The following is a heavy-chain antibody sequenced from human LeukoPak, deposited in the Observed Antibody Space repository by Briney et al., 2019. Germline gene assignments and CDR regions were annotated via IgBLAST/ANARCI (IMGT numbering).Heavy chain of an antibody. D-gene: IGHD4-17*01. CDR2: INPNSGGT. Sequence: ASVKVSCKASGGTFSSYAISWVRQAPGQGLEWMGWINPNSGGTNYAQKFQGRVTMTRDTSISTAYMELSRLRSDDTAVYYCARLGDYAKYWGQGTLVTVSS. V-gene: IGHV1-2*02. CDR1: GGTFSSYA. CDR3: ARLGDYAKY. J-gene: IGHJ4*02.